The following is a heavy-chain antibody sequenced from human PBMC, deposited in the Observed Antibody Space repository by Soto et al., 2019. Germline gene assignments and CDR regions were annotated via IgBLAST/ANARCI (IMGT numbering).Heavy chain of an antibody. V-gene: IGHV3-23*01. CDR2: ISGSGGST. CDR1: GFTLASYA. CDR3: GKREDFWSGYSRHFDY. J-gene: IGHJ4*02. Sequence: EVQLLESGGGLVQPGGSLRLSCAASGFTLASYAMSWVRQAPGKGLEWVSAISGSGGSTYYADSVKGRFTISRDNSKNPLYLEMNSLGAEETAVYYLGKREDFWSGYSRHFDYWGQGTLVTVSS. D-gene: IGHD3-3*01.